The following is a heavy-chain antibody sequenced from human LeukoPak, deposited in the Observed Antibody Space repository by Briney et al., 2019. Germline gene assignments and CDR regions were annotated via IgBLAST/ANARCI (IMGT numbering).Heavy chain of an antibody. V-gene: IGHV1-2*02. Sequence: ASVKVSCKASGYTFTGYYMHWVRQAPGQGLEWMGWINPNSGGTNYAQKFQGRVTMTRDTSISTAYMELSRLRYDDTAVYYCAMGCSGGSCYSNGWFDPWGQGTLVTVSS. CDR1: GYTFTGYY. J-gene: IGHJ5*02. CDR3: AMGCSGGSCYSNGWFDP. D-gene: IGHD2-15*01. CDR2: INPNSGGT.